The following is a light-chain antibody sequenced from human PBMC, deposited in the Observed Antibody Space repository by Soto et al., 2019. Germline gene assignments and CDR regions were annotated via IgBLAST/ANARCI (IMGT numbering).Light chain of an antibody. CDR2: SAS. J-gene: IGKJ1*01. Sequence: DIQMTQSPSSLSASVGDRVTITCRASQNIRISLSWYQHKPGKAPDLLIYSASTLQSGVPSRFSGSGSGTTFTLTINSLQPEDFATYYCQQSYNTMWTFGQGTKVDIK. CDR3: QQSYNTMWT. V-gene: IGKV1-39*01. CDR1: QNIRIS.